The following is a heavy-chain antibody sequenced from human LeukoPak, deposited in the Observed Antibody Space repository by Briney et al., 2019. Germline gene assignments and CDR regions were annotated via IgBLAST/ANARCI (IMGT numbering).Heavy chain of an antibody. Sequence: GESLKISCKGSGYSFTSYWIGWVRQMPGKGLEWMGIIYPGDSDTRYSPSFQGQVTISADKSISTAYLQWSSLKASDTAMYYCARRAAVTTSYSWFDPWGQGTLVTVSS. V-gene: IGHV5-51*01. CDR1: GYSFTSYW. D-gene: IGHD4-17*01. CDR2: IYPGDSDT. CDR3: ARRAAVTTSYSWFDP. J-gene: IGHJ5*02.